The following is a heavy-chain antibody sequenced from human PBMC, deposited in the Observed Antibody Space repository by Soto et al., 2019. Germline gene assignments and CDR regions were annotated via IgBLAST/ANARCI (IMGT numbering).Heavy chain of an antibody. V-gene: IGHV3-48*02. CDR2: ISSWSSIT. CDR1: GFTFSSYG. J-gene: IGHJ4*02. CDR3: VRQGDY. Sequence: PGGSLRLSCAASGFTFSSYGMNWVRQAPGKGLEWVSYISSWSSITYYADSVKGRFTISRDDAKSSLYLQMNSLRDEDTAVYYCVRQGDYWGQGTLVTVSS.